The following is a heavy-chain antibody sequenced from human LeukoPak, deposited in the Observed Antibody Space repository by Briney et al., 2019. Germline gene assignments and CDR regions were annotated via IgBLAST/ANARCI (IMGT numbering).Heavy chain of an antibody. CDR2: IKQDGSKK. V-gene: IGHV3-7*04. Sequence: GGSLRLSCVASGFPFSGYWMTWVRQAPGKGLEWVANIKQDGSKKSYVDSVKGRFTISRDNAKNSLYLQMNSLRAEDTAIYYCTRVGYIDEGIDYWGQGTLVTVSS. CDR3: TRVGYIDEGIDY. D-gene: IGHD5-24*01. J-gene: IGHJ4*02. CDR1: GFPFSGYW.